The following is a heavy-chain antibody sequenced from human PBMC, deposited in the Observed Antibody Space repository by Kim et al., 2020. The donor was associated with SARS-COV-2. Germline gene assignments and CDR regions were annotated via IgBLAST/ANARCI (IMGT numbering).Heavy chain of an antibody. Sequence: SQTLSLTCAISRDSVSSNSAAWNWIRQSPSRGLEWLGRTYYRSKWYNDYAVSVKSRITINPDTSKNQFSLQLNSVTPEDTAVYYCARDPSLLWFGESGFDYWGQGTLVTVSS. D-gene: IGHD3-10*01. J-gene: IGHJ4*02. V-gene: IGHV6-1*01. CDR1: RDSVSSNSAA. CDR2: TYYRSKWYN. CDR3: ARDPSLLWFGESGFDY.